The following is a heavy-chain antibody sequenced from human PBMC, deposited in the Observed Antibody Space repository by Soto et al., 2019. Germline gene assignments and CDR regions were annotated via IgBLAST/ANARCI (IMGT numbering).Heavy chain of an antibody. CDR1: GFTFSSYA. D-gene: IGHD6-13*01. CDR3: ARDLSSSWYGIFDY. CDR2: ISYDGSNK. Sequence: QVQLVESGGGVVQPGRSLRLSCAASGFTFSSYAMHWVRQAPGKGLEWVAVISYDGSNKYYADSVKGRFTISRDNSKNTLYVQMNSLIAEDTAVYYCARDLSSSWYGIFDYWGHGTLVTVSS. V-gene: IGHV3-30-3*01. J-gene: IGHJ4*01.